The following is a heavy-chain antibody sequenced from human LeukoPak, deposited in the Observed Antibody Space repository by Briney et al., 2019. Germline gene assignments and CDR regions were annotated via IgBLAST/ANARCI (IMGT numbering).Heavy chain of an antibody. J-gene: IGHJ4*02. D-gene: IGHD3-10*01. CDR1: GFTFSSYW. CDR2: INGDGSST. CDR3: ASENRGVVFDY. V-gene: IGHV3-74*01. Sequence: GGSLRLSCAASGFTFSSYWMHWVRQAPGKGLVWVSRINGDGSSTSYADSVKGRFTISRDNAKNTLYLRMNSLRAEDTAVYYCASENRGVVFDYWGQGTLVTVSS.